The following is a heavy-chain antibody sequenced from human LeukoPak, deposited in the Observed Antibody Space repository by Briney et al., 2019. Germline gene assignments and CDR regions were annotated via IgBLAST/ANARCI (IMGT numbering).Heavy chain of an antibody. J-gene: IGHJ4*02. D-gene: IGHD2-2*01. CDR1: GFTFSTYW. V-gene: IGHV3-7*01. Sequence: PGGSLRLFCAASGFTFSTYWMSWVRQAPGKGLEWVANIKQDGSEKYYVDSVKGRFTISRDNAKNSLYLQMNSLRAEDTAVYYCARGRCSSTNCFFDYWGQGTLVTVSS. CDR3: ARGRCSSTNCFFDY. CDR2: IKQDGSEK.